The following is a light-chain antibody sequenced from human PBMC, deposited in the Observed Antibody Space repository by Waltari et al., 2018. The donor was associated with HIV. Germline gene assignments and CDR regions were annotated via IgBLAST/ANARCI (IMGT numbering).Light chain of an antibody. CDR2: EVN. J-gene: IGLJ1*01. Sequence: QSALPQPASVSGPPGQSITIPCTGTTSDAAGSKYVSWYHQHPGKAPKLVIYEVNNRPSGVSIRFSGSKSGNTASLTISELQAEDEADYYCTSYTSRNTRVFGTGTKVTVL. CDR3: TSYTSRNTRV. CDR1: TSDAAGSKY. V-gene: IGLV2-14*01.